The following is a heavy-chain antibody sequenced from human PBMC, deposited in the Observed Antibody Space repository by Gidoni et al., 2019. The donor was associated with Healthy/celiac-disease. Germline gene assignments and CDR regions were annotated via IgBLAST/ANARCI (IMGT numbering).Heavy chain of an antibody. CDR2: IYYSGST. CDR3: ARLSKQLVKTYYFDY. D-gene: IGHD6-6*01. V-gene: IGHV4-31*03. J-gene: IGHJ4*02. Sequence: QVQLQESGPGLVKPSQTLSLTCTVSGGSISSGGYYWSWIRQHPGKGLEWIGYIYYSGSTYYNPSLKSRVTISVDTSKNQFSLKLSSVTAADTAVYYCARLSKQLVKTYYFDYWGQGTLVTVSS. CDR1: GGSISSGGYY.